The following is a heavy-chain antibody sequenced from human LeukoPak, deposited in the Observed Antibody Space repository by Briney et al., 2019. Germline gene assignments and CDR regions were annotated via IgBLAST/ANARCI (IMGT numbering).Heavy chain of an antibody. D-gene: IGHD4-11*01. Sequence: PSETLSLTCTVSGGSISSYYWSWIRQPPGKGLEWIGYIYYSGSTKYNPSLKSRVTISLDTSKNQFSLRLSSVTAADTAVYYCARHAYSDYLLDYWGQGTLVTVSS. CDR2: IYYSGST. CDR1: GGSISSYY. V-gene: IGHV4-59*08. J-gene: IGHJ4*02. CDR3: ARHAYSDYLLDY.